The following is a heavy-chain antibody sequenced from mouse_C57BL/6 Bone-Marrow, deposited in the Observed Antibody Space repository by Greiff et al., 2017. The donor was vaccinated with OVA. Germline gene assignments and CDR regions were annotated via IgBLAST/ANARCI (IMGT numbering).Heavy chain of an antibody. CDR2: IYPGSGST. J-gene: IGHJ4*01. D-gene: IGHD2-3*01. CDR3: ARFYDGYYLYAMDY. CDR1: GYTFTSYW. Sequence: VQLQQSGAELVKPGASVKMSCKASGYTFTSYWITWVKQRPGQGLEWIGDIYPGSGSTNYNEKFKSKATLTVDTSSSTAYMQLSSLTSEDSAVYYCARFYDGYYLYAMDYWGQGTSVTVSS. V-gene: IGHV1-55*01.